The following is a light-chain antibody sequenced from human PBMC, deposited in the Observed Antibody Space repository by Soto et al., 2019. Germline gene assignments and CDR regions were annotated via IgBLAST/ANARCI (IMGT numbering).Light chain of an antibody. Sequence: IVLTQSPGTLSLSPGEGATLSCRASQTVTSSLLAWYQQKPGQAPRLLIYGASSRATGIPDRFSGSGSGTDFTLTISRLEPEDFAVYYCHQYGSSPLTFGGGTRVEIK. CDR3: HQYGSSPLT. CDR2: GAS. V-gene: IGKV3-20*01. CDR1: QTVTSSL. J-gene: IGKJ4*01.